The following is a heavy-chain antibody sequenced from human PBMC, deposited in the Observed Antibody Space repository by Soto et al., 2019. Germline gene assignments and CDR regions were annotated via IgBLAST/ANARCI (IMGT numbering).Heavy chain of an antibody. V-gene: IGHV3-73*01. CDR1: GLTFSDSA. CDR3: TRPKNVLRFYSYNGIDV. J-gene: IGHJ6*02. D-gene: IGHD2-8*01. Sequence: QPGGSLRLSCAASGLTFSDSATHWVRQASGKGLEWVGRIRSKTNNYATTYAASVEGRFTISRDDSKNTAYLQMNSLKTEDTAVYYCTRPKNVLRFYSYNGIDVWDQGTTVTVSS. CDR2: IRSKTNNYAT.